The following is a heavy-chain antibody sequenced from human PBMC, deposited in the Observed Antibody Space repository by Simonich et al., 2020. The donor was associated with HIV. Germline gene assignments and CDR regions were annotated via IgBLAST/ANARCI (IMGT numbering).Heavy chain of an antibody. D-gene: IGHD1-26*01. J-gene: IGHJ3*02. Sequence: QVLLQESGPGLVKPSETLSLTCSVSGGSISSRNYYWGWIRQPPGKGLEWIGRIYPTGSNNYNPSLKIRVTISIDKSKNQFSLKLTSVTAADTAVYYCARDQWETTGDFDIWGQGTLVTVSS. CDR1: GGSISSRNYY. V-gene: IGHV4-39*07. CDR2: IYPTGSN. CDR3: ARDQWETTGDFDI.